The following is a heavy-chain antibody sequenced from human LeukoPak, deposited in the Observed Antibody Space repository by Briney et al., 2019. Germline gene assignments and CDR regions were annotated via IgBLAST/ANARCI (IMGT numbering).Heavy chain of an antibody. V-gene: IGHV3-74*01. CDR1: GFTFSSYW. D-gene: IGHD2-15*01. CDR3: ARGYCSGPNCYPRLDVFDI. J-gene: IGHJ3*02. CDR2: INSDGSST. Sequence: PGGSLRLSCAASGFTFSSYWMHWVRQAPGKGLVWVSRINSDGSSTSYADSVKGRFTISRDNAKNTLYLQMNSLRAEDTAVYYCARGYCSGPNCYPRLDVFDIWGQGTMVTVSS.